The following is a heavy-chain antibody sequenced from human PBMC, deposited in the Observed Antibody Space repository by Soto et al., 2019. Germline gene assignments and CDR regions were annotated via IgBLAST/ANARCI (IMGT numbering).Heavy chain of an antibody. D-gene: IGHD6-6*01. Sequence: QGQLVQSGAEVKKPRSSVKVSCKASVGTFSSYAISWVRQAPGQGLKWMGGILPIFGTANYAQKFQGRVKITADEPTSKDYMQLSSLRADETAVYYCPSLRSIGAANWFDPWGQGTLVTLSS. J-gene: IGHJ5*02. CDR1: VGTFSSYA. CDR2: ILPIFGTA. V-gene: IGHV1-69*01. CDR3: PSLRSIGAANWFDP.